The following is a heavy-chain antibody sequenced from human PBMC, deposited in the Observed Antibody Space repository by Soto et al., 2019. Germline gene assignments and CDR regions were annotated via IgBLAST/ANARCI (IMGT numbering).Heavy chain of an antibody. Sequence: QLQLQESGPGLVKPSETLSLTCTVSGVSISSSSYYWGWIRQTPGKGLEWIGTIYFSGSTYYNPSLKRRVTISVDRSKNQFSLNLTSVTAADTALYYCARHGSYWGPGTLVTVSS. CDR2: IYFSGST. V-gene: IGHV4-39*01. J-gene: IGHJ4*02. CDR1: GVSISSSSYY. CDR3: ARHGSY.